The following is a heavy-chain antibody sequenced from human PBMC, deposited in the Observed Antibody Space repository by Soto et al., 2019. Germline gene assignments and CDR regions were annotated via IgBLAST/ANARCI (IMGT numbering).Heavy chain of an antibody. CDR3: ATSYGSGYRAFDY. CDR1: GDTFSFYS. D-gene: IGHD3-10*01. CDR2: VNPILSMS. V-gene: IGHV1-69*04. Sequence: QVQLVQSGAEVKRPGSSVKVSCKASGDTFSFYSINWVRQAPGLGLEWMGRVNPILSMSNYAQRFQGRVTMTADKSTSTAYMELSGLRSEDTPMYYCATSYGSGYRAFDYWGQGALVTVSS. J-gene: IGHJ4*02.